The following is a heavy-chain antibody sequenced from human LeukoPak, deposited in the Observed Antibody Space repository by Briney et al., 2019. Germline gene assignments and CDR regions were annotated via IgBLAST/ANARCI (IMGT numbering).Heavy chain of an antibody. J-gene: IGHJ4*02. D-gene: IGHD6-13*01. Sequence: GESLKISCKGSGYSFTSYWIGWVRQMPGKGQEWMGIIYPGDSDTRSSPSFQGQVTISADKSISTAYLQWSSLKASDTAMYYCARGEAAAGHVIDYWGQGTLVTVSS. CDR3: ARGEAAAGHVIDY. CDR2: IYPGDSDT. CDR1: GYSFTSYW. V-gene: IGHV5-51*01.